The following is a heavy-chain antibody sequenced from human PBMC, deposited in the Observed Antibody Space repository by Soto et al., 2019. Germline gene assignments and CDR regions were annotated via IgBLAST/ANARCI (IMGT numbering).Heavy chain of an antibody. V-gene: IGHV1-18*01. CDR3: ARDKLSSGWSPGYNWFDP. D-gene: IGHD3-3*01. Sequence: ASVKVSCKASGYTFTSYGISWVRQAPGQGLEWMGWISAYNGNTNYAQKLQGRVTMTRDTSASTAYMELSSLGSDDTAVYYFARDKLSSGWSPGYNWFDPWGQGTLVTVS. J-gene: IGHJ5*02. CDR1: GYTFTSYG. CDR2: ISAYNGNT.